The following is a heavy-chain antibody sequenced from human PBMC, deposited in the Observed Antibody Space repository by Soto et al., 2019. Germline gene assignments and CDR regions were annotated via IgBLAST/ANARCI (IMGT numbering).Heavy chain of an antibody. Sequence: GGSLRLSCAASGFTFSSYSMNWVRQAPGKGLEWVSSISSSSSYIYYADSVKGRFTISRDNAKNSLYLQMNSLRAEDTAVYYCARDSKGQQWLVPEYYYMDVWGKGTTVTVSS. D-gene: IGHD6-19*01. J-gene: IGHJ6*03. CDR1: GFTFSSYS. V-gene: IGHV3-21*01. CDR3: ARDSKGQQWLVPEYYYMDV. CDR2: ISSSSSYI.